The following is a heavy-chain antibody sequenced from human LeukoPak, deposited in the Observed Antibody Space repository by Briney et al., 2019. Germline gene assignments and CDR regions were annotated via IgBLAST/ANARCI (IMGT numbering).Heavy chain of an antibody. CDR1: GYTLTGYY. J-gene: IGHJ3*02. D-gene: IGHD1-7*01. CDR2: INPNRGGT. CDR3: ATSGTTESAFDI. V-gene: IGHV1-2*04. Sequence: ASVKVSCKASGYTLTGYYLHWVRQAPGQGPEWMGWINPNRGGTNYAQKFQGWVIMTRDTSISTAYMELSRLRSDDTAVYYCATSGTTESAFDIWGQGTLVTVSS.